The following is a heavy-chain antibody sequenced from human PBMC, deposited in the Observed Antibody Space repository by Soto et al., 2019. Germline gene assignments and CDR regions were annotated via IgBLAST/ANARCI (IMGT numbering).Heavy chain of an antibody. CDR2: ISYDGSNK. J-gene: IGHJ4*02. CDR1: GFTFSSYG. D-gene: IGHD3-10*01. CDR3: AKPPEDHYGSGSPFDY. Sequence: PGGSLRLSCAASGFTFSSYGMHWVRQAPGKGLEWVAVISYDGSNKYYADSVKGRFTISRDNSKNTLYLQMNSLRAEDTAVYYCAKPPEDHYGSGSPFDYWGQGTLVTVSS. V-gene: IGHV3-30*18.